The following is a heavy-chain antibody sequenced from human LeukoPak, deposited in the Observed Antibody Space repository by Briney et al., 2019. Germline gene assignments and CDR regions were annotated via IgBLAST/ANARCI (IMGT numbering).Heavy chain of an antibody. CDR1: GGSISSSNW. V-gene: IGHV4-4*02. Sequence: SETLSLTCAVSGGSISSSNWWSWVRQPPGKGLEWIGYIYYSGSTYYNPSLKSRVTISVDTSKNQFSLKLSSVTAADTAVYYCARATYGDYLHAFDIWGQGTMVTVSS. CDR3: ARATYGDYLHAFDI. CDR2: IYYSGST. J-gene: IGHJ3*02. D-gene: IGHD4-17*01.